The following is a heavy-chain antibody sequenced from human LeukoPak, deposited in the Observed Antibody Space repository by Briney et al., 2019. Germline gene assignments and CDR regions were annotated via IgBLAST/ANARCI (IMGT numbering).Heavy chain of an antibody. CDR1: GFTFSSYG. Sequence: GGSLRLSCAASGFTFSSYGMHWVRQAPGKGLEWVAVIWYDGSNKYYADSVKGRFTISRDNSKNTLYLQMNSLRAEDTAVYYCAKSSGWYSVDWFDPWGQGTLVTVSS. D-gene: IGHD6-19*01. J-gene: IGHJ5*02. CDR3: AKSSGWYSVDWFDP. V-gene: IGHV3-33*06. CDR2: IWYDGSNK.